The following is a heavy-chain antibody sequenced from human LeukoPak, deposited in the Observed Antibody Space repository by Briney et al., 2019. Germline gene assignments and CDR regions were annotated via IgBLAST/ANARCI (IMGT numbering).Heavy chain of an antibody. CDR2: ISAYNGNT. CDR1: GYTFTRYG. CDR3: ARDGYNFPLDY. J-gene: IGHJ4*02. V-gene: IGHV1-18*01. Sequence: GASVKVSSKYSGYTFTRYGISWVRQAPGQGLEWMGWISAYNGNTNYAQKLQGRVTMTTDTSTSTAYMELRSLRSDDTAVYYCARDGYNFPLDYWGQGTLVTVSS. D-gene: IGHD5-24*01.